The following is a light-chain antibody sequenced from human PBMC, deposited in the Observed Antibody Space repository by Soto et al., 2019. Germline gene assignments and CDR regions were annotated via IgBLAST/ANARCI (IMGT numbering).Light chain of an antibody. V-gene: IGKV3-20*01. Sequence: EIVLTQSPGTLSLSPGERATLSCRASQSVSSSYLAWYQQKPGQAPRLLIYGASSRATGIPDRFSGSGSGTEFTLTISSLPSEDFAVYYCQQYNNWPPCTFGQGIRWIS. CDR3: QQYNNWPPCT. CDR2: GAS. CDR1: QSVSSSY. J-gene: IGKJ1*01.